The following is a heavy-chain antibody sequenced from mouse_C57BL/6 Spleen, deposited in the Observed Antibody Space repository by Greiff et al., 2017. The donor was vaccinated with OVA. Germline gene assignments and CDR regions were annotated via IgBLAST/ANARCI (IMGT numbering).Heavy chain of an antibody. V-gene: IGHV1-59*01. CDR2: IDPSDSYT. Sequence: QVQLKESGAELVRPGTSVKLSCKASGYTFTSYWMHWVKQRPGQGLEWIGVIDPSDSYTNYNQKFKGKATLTVDTSSSTAYMQLSSLTSEDSAVYYCAREGDYGSGDYWGQGTSVTVSS. CDR3: AREGDYGSGDY. J-gene: IGHJ4*01. D-gene: IGHD2-2*01. CDR1: GYTFTSYW.